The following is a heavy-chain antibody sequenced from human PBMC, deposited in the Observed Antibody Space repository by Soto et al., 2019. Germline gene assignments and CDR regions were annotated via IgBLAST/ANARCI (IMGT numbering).Heavy chain of an antibody. CDR1: GYTFGNHY. CDR3: AREGSYYFDSCLDL. J-gene: IGHJ4*02. CDR2: FNPSGDHT. Sequence: QVQLVQSGAEVKKPGASVKVSCKASGYTFGNHYMHWVRQAPGQGLEWMGIFNPSGDHTNYAKKFQGRVTMTSDTSRSTGYMELSSLRSDDTAVYYCAREGSYYFDSCLDLWGQGTLVTVSS. V-gene: IGHV1-46*01. D-gene: IGHD3-22*01.